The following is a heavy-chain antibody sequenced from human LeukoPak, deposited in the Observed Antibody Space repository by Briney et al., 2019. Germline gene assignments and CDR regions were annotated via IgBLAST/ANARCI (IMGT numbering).Heavy chain of an antibody. CDR2: ISGSGGST. J-gene: IGHJ4*02. V-gene: IGHV3-23*01. Sequence: GWSLRLSCAASGFTFSSYAMSWVRQAPGKGLEWVSAISGSGGSTYYADSVKGRFTISRDNSKNTLYLQMNSLRAEDTAVYYCAKDKARGVVVPAAPRDWGQGTLVTVSS. D-gene: IGHD2-2*01. CDR3: AKDKARGVVVPAAPRD. CDR1: GFTFSSYA.